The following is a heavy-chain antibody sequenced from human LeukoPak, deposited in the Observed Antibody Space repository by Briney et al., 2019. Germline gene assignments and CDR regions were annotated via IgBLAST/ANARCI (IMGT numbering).Heavy chain of an antibody. Sequence: ASVKVSCKASGYTFTGYYMHWVRQAPGQGLEWMGRINPNSGGTNYAQKFQGRVTMTRDTSISTAYMELSRLRSDNTAVYYCASLSTPTIFGVVNFDYWGQGPLVTVSS. J-gene: IGHJ4*02. CDR3: ASLSTPTIFGVVNFDY. CDR1: GYTFTGYY. CDR2: INPNSGGT. D-gene: IGHD3-3*01. V-gene: IGHV1-2*06.